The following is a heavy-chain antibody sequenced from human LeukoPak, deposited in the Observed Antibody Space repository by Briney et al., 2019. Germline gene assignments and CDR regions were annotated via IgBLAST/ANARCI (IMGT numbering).Heavy chain of an antibody. Sequence: KPSETLSLTCAVYGGSFSGYYWSWIRQPPGKGLEWIGEINHSGSTNYNPSLKSRVTISVDTSKNQFSLKLSSVTAADTAVYYCASFYSWGRYFDYWGQGTLVTVSS. CDR2: INHSGST. CDR3: ASFYSWGRYFDY. J-gene: IGHJ4*02. V-gene: IGHV4-34*01. D-gene: IGHD7-27*01. CDR1: GGSFSGYY.